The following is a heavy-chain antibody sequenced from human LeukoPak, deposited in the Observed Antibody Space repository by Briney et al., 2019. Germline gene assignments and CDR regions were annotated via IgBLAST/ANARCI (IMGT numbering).Heavy chain of an antibody. CDR1: GFPFSSYW. D-gene: IGHD2-21*01. J-gene: IGHJ4*02. Sequence: GGSLRLSCAASGFPFSSYWMHWVRQAPGKGLEWVSLIYGDGSDSVYADSVKGRFTISRDNAKNTLYLQMNSLRAEDTAVYYCSRDGVRPTPNDYWGQGTLVTVSS. CDR2: IYGDGSDS. CDR3: SRDGVRPTPNDY. V-gene: IGHV3-74*01.